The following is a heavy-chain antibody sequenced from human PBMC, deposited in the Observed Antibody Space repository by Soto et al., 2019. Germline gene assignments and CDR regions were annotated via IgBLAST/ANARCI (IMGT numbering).Heavy chain of an antibody. CDR3: VRGWGWLPHD. CDR2: VHYTGSV. CDR1: GASMRDTF. V-gene: IGHV4-59*08. J-gene: IGHJ4*02. Sequence: QVRLQESRPGLVRPSETLSLTCNGSGASMRDTFGGWYPQPPGKGLEWPGYVHYTGSVTYNPSLHSRLSISLDTSETQVSLRLNSVIAADTAVYYCVRGWGWLPHDWGQGTTVTVSS. D-gene: IGHD5-12*01.